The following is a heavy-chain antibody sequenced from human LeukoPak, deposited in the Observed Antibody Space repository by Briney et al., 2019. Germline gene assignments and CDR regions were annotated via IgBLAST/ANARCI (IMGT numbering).Heavy chain of an antibody. Sequence: PSETLSLTRAVYGGSFSGYYWSWIRQPPGKGLEWIGEINHSGSTNYNPSLKSRVTISVDTSKNQFSLKLNSVTAADTAMYYCARLPFGEGFLDYWGQGTLVTVSS. J-gene: IGHJ4*02. D-gene: IGHD2/OR15-2a*01. CDR3: ARLPFGEGFLDY. CDR2: INHSGST. CDR1: GGSFSGYY. V-gene: IGHV4-34*01.